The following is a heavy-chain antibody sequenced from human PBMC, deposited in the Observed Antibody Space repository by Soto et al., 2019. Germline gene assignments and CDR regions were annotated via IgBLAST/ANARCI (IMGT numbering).Heavy chain of an antibody. V-gene: IGHV4-59*01. CDR3: ATGPVFGGVIVFDH. Sequence: QVQLQESGPGLVKPSETLSLTCTVSGGSISTYYWSWIRQPPGKGLEWIGYIYYSGSTNYNPSLTRRVSISRAASKRKFSLTLSSVTAADPAVYYCATGPVFGGVIVFDHWGQGTLVTVSS. CDR1: GGSISTYY. D-gene: IGHD3-16*02. CDR2: IYYSGST. J-gene: IGHJ4*02.